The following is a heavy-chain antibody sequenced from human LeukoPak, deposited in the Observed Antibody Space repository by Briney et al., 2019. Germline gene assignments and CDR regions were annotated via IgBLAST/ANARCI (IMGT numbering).Heavy chain of an antibody. D-gene: IGHD3-10*01. CDR3: ARLSGYYGSGIDY. Sequence: SETLSLTCTVSGGSISSYYWSWIRQPPGKGLEWIGYIYYSGSTNYNPSLKSRVTISVDTSKNQFSLKLSSVTAADTAVCYCARLSGYYGSGIDYWGQGTPVTVSS. CDR1: GGSISSYY. J-gene: IGHJ4*02. V-gene: IGHV4-59*01. CDR2: IYYSGST.